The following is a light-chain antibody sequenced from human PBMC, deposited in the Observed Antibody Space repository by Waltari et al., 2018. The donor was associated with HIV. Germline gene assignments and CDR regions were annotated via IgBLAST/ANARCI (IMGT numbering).Light chain of an antibody. CDR3: QSYDSSLSAWV. CDR2: GNS. J-gene: IGLJ3*02. V-gene: IGLV1-40*01. Sequence: QSVLTQPPSVSGAPGQRVTMSCTGSSSTIGAQYPVHWYQHVPGTAPKVLIYGNSDRPSGVPDRFSGSKSGTSASLVITGLQAEDEANYYCQSYDSSLSAWVFGGGTKLTVL. CDR1: SSTIGAQYP.